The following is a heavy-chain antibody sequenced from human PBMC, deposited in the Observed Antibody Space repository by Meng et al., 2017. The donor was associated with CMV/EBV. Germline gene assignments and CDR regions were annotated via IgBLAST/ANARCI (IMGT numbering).Heavy chain of an antibody. CDR3: ARDRWLLNNWFDP. V-gene: IGHV4-30-4*08. CDR1: GGSISSGDYY. J-gene: IGHJ5*02. CDR2: IYYSGST. D-gene: IGHD2-15*01. Sequence: SETLSLTCTVSGGSISSGDYYWSWIRQPPGKGLEWIGYIYYSGSTYYNPSLKSRVTISVDTSKNQFSLKLSSVTAADTAVYYCARDRWLLNNWFDPWGQGTLVTVSS.